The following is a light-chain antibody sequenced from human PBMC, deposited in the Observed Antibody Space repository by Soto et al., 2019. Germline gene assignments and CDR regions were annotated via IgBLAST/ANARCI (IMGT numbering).Light chain of an antibody. CDR3: CSYTSSNTVL. CDR2: DVN. V-gene: IGLV2-14*01. CDR1: SSDVGGYNY. J-gene: IGLJ2*01. Sequence: QSALTQPASVSGSPGQSITISCTGTSSDVGGYNYVSWYQQHPGKAPKLMIYDVNNRPSGVSNRFSGSKSDNTASLTISGLQAEDEADYYCCSYTSSNTVLFGGGTKLTV.